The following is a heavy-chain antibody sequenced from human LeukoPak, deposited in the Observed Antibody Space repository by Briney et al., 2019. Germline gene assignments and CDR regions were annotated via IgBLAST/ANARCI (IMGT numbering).Heavy chain of an antibody. V-gene: IGHV3-66*01. J-gene: IGHJ4*02. CDR1: GFTFSSYG. CDR3: ARDLIAVAGTVDY. D-gene: IGHD6-19*01. Sequence: GALRLSCAASGFTFSSYGMHWVRQAPGKGLEWVSVIYSGGSTYYADSVKGRFTISRDNSKNTLYLQMNSLRAEDTAVYYCARDLIAVAGTVDYWGQGTLVTVSS. CDR2: IYSGGST.